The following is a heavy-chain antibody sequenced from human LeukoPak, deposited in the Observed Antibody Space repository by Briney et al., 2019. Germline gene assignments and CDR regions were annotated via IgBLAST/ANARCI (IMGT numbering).Heavy chain of an antibody. CDR3: AKGRGASSTSCYNY. J-gene: IGHJ4*02. D-gene: IGHD2-2*02. V-gene: IGHV3-21*04. Sequence: GGSLRLSCAASGFTFSSYSMNWVRQAPGKGLEWVSSISSSSSYIYYADSVKGRFTISRDNAKNSLYLQMNSLRAEDTAVYYCAKGRGASSTSCYNYWGQGTLVTVSS. CDR1: GFTFSSYS. CDR2: ISSSSSYI.